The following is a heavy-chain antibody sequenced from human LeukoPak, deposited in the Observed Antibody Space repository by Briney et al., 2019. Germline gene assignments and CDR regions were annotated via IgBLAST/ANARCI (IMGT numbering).Heavy chain of an antibody. CDR2: VYYSGST. CDR3: ARASFNVVFGNWFDP. Sequence: PSETLSLTCTVSSGSIGSSSNYWGWIRQAPGKGLEWIGNVYYSGSTFYNPSLKSRVTISVDTSNNQFSLKLRSVTAADTAIYYCARASFNVVFGNWFDPWGQGTPVTVSS. CDR1: SGSIGSSSNY. D-gene: IGHD2-8*01. J-gene: IGHJ5*02. V-gene: IGHV4-39*01.